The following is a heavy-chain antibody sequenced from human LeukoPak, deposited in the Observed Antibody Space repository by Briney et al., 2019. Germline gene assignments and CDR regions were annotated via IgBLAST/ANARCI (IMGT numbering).Heavy chain of an antibody. CDR3: ARDGSPEASINYFDT. CDR2: ISNSGSVS. Sequence: GGSLRLSCAASGFTFSDYYMSWIRQAPGNGLEWILYISNSGSVSYYADSVKGRFTISRDNAKNSLYLEMNSLSADDTALYYCARDGSPEASINYFDTWGQGTPVTVSS. J-gene: IGHJ5*02. CDR1: GFTFSDYY. D-gene: IGHD5-24*01. V-gene: IGHV3-11*04.